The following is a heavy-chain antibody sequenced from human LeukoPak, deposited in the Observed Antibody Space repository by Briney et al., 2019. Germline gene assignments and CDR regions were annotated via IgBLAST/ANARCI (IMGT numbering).Heavy chain of an antibody. D-gene: IGHD2-2*01. CDR1: GFTFSSYA. J-gene: IGHJ4*02. Sequence: GGSLRLSCAASGFTFSSYAMHWVRQAPGKGLEWVAVISYDGSNKYYADSVKGRFTISRDNSKNTLYLQMNSLRAEDTAVYYCAREYCSSTSCWAFDYWGQGTLVTVSS. CDR2: ISYDGSNK. CDR3: AREYCSSTSCWAFDY. V-gene: IGHV3-30-3*01.